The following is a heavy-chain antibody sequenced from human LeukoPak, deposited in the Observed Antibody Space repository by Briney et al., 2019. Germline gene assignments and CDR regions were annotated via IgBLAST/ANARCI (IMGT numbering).Heavy chain of an antibody. V-gene: IGHV4-39*01. CDR1: GGSISSSSYY. CDR2: IYYSGST. CDR3: ARQYSKAVDY. Sequence: SSETLSLTCTVSGGSISSSSYYWGWLRQPPGQGLEWIGSIYYSGSTYYNPSLKSRVTISVDTSKNQFSLKLSSVTAADTAVYYCARQYSKAVDYWGQGTLVTVSS. J-gene: IGHJ4*02. D-gene: IGHD4-11*01.